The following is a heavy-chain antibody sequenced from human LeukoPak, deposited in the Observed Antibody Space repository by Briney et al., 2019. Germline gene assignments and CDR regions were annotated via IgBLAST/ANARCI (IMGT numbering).Heavy chain of an antibody. CDR2: IRSKAYGGTT. CDR3: TRDLMVRGVIKWNYYYGMDV. V-gene: IGHV3-49*03. Sequence: HPGGSLRLSCTASGFTFGDYAMSWFRQAPGKGLEWVGFIRSKAYGGTTEYAASVKGRFTISRDDSKSIAYLQMNSLKTEDTAVYYCTRDLMVRGVIKWNYYYGMDVWGQGTTVTVSS. D-gene: IGHD3-10*01. J-gene: IGHJ6*02. CDR1: GFTFGDYA.